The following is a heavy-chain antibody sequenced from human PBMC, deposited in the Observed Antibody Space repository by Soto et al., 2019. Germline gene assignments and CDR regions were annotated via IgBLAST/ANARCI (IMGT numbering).Heavy chain of an antibody. CDR2: IGDIAEST. Sequence: EVQLLESGGGLVQPGGSLRLSCAVSGITFSIYTMSWVRQAPGKGLEWVSAIGDIAESTYYADSVKARFTISRDNYQKTLYLQMNRLRAAETAVYYCARGVGPPRSFDQWGPGNLVTVSS. J-gene: IGHJ5*02. CDR3: ARGVGPPRSFDQ. CDR1: GITFSIYT. D-gene: IGHD1-26*01. V-gene: IGHV3-23*01.